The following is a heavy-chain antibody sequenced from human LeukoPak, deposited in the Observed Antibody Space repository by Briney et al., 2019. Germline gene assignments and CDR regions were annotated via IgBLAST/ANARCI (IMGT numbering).Heavy chain of an antibody. Sequence: GGSLRLSCAASGFTFSSYAMSWVRQGPGKGLEWVSAISGSGGSTYYADSVKGRFTISRDNSKNTLYLQMNSLRAEDTAVYYCAKTPVSVVAMGLFDYWGQGTLVTVSS. D-gene: IGHD3-22*01. CDR1: GFTFSSYA. V-gene: IGHV3-23*01. J-gene: IGHJ4*02. CDR3: AKTPVSVVAMGLFDY. CDR2: ISGSGGST.